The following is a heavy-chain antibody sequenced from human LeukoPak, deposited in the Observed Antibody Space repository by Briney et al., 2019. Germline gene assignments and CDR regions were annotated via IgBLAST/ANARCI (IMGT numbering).Heavy chain of an antibody. V-gene: IGHV3-66*01. Sequence: PGGSLRLSCAASGFTFSSYWMSWVRQAPGKGLDWVSVIDNGGYTQYADSVKGRFTISRDNSKNTLYLQMNSLRAEDTAVYYCARGMKYSTGWYYMDVWGKGTTVTISS. CDR1: GFTFSSYW. CDR2: IDNGGYT. J-gene: IGHJ6*03. CDR3: ARGMKYSTGWYYMDV. D-gene: IGHD6-19*01.